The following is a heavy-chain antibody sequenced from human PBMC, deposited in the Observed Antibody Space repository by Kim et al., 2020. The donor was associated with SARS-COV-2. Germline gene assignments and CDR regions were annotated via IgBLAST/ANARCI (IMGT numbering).Heavy chain of an antibody. V-gene: IGHV4-39*01. J-gene: IGHJ5*02. CDR1: GGSITSSSYY. D-gene: IGHD3-22*01. CDR3: VTPHYYDIGWFDP. Sequence: SETLSLTCTVSGGSITSSSYYWGWIRQPPGKGLEWIGSIHYSGSTYYNPSLNSRITISVDTSKNQFSLKLTSMTAADTAVYYCVTPHYYDIGWFDPWGQG. CDR2: IHYSGST.